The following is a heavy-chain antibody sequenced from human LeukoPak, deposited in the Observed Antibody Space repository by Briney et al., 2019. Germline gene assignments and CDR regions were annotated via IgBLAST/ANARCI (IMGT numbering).Heavy chain of an antibody. D-gene: IGHD5-18*01. CDR3: ARAMNTALVNGGDY. CDR2: IIPIFGIA. Sequence: SVKVSCKASGGTFSSYAISWVRQAPGQGLEWMGRIIPIFGIANYAQKFQGRVTITADKSTSTAYMELSSLRSEDTAVYYCARAMNTALVNGGDYGGQGTLVTVSS. J-gene: IGHJ4*02. V-gene: IGHV1-69*04. CDR1: GGTFSSYA.